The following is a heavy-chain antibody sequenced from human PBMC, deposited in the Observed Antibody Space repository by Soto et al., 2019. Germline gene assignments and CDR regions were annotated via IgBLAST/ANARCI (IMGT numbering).Heavy chain of an antibody. V-gene: IGHV3-74*01. D-gene: IGHD3-10*01. CDR1: GFTFSSYW. CDR2: INSDGSST. J-gene: IGHJ6*02. CDR3: ARGIRGYYGMDV. Sequence: EVQLVESGGGSVQPGGSLRLSCAASGFTFSSYWMHWVRQGPGKGLVWVSRINSDGSSTNYADSVKGRFTISRDNAKNTLYMKMNSLEAEDTAVYYCARGIRGYYGMDVWGQGTTVPVSS.